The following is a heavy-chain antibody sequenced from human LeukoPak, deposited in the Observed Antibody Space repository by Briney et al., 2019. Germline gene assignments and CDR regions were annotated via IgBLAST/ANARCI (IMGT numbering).Heavy chain of an antibody. V-gene: IGHV3-23*01. J-gene: IGHJ4*02. D-gene: IGHD3-10*01. CDR1: GFTFSSYD. CDR3: AKSAHLRITMVRGVIPYFDY. CDR2: ISGSGGST. Sequence: GGSLRLSCAASGFTFSSYDMSWVRQAPGKGLEWVTAISGSGGSTYYADSVKGRFTISRDNSKNTLYLQMNSLRAEDTAVYYCAKSAHLRITMVRGVIPYFDYWGQGTLVTVSS.